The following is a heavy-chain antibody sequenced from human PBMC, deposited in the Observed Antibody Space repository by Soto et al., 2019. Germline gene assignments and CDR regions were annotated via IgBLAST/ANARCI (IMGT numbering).Heavy chain of an antibody. D-gene: IGHD4-4*01. Sequence: SETLSLTCTVSGDSISSYYWSWIRQPPGKGLEWIGYIYYSGSTKYKPSLKSRVTISVDTSKNQFSLKLTSATAAYTSVYYCARHSNRNYGLYYFDYWGLGALVTVSS. J-gene: IGHJ4*02. CDR3: ARHSNRNYGLYYFDY. V-gene: IGHV4-59*08. CDR2: IYYSGST. CDR1: GDSISSYY.